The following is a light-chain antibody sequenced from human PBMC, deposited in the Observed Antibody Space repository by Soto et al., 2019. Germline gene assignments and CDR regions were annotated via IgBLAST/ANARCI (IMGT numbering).Light chain of an antibody. CDR2: DAS. J-gene: IGKJ1*01. V-gene: IGKV3-11*01. Sequence: RLSVAALSLTQEERATLSGVASQSVTNYIAWYQQRPGQAPRLLIYDASYRATGIPARFSGSGSGTDFTLTISSLEPEDFAVYCCQHRVNWPWRFGQGGKVDVK. CDR1: QSVTNY. CDR3: QHRVNWPWR.